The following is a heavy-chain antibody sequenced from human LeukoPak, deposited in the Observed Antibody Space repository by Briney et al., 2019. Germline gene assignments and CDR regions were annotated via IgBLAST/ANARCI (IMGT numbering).Heavy chain of an antibody. CDR2: ISSSSSTI. V-gene: IGHV3-48*01. CDR1: GFTFSSYS. D-gene: IGHD3-3*01. J-gene: IGHJ4*02. Sequence: GGSLRLSCAASGFTFSSYSMNWVRQAPGKGLEWVSYISSSSSTIYYADSVKGRFTISRDNAKNSLYLQMNSLRAEDTAVYYCARGPLLRFLEWLPTYYFDYWGQGTLVTVSS. CDR3: ARGPLLRFLEWLPTYYFDY.